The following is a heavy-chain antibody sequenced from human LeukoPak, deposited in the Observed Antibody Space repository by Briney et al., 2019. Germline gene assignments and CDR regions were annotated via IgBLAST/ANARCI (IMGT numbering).Heavy chain of an antibody. J-gene: IGHJ4*02. Sequence: GASVTVSCKASGGTFSSYAISWVRQAPGQGLEWMGGIIPIFGTANYAQKFQGRVTITTEESTSTAYMELSSLRSEDTAVYYCARAKRDSGSYSRYYFDYWGQGTLVTVSS. D-gene: IGHD1-26*01. CDR1: GGTFSSYA. V-gene: IGHV1-69*05. CDR2: IIPIFGTA. CDR3: ARAKRDSGSYSRYYFDY.